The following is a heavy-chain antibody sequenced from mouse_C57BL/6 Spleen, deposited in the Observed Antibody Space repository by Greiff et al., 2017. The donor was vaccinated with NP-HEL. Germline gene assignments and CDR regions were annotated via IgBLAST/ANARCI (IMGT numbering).Heavy chain of an antibody. CDR2: IDPSSGGT. D-gene: IGHD2-2*01. CDR1: GYTFTSYW. V-gene: IGHV1-72*01. CDR3: ARSVEGYEGFDE. Sequence: QVQLQQPGAELVKPGASVKLSCKASGYTFTSYWMHWVKQRPGRGLEWIGSIDPSSGGTKYNEKFKSKATLTVDKPSSTAYMQLSSLTSEDAAVEYCARSVEGYEGFDEGGKGNTLTVYS. J-gene: IGHJ2*01.